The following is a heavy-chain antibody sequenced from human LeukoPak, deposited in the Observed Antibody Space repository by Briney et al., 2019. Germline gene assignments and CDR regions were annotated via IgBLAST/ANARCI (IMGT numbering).Heavy chain of an antibody. V-gene: IGHV1-8*01. Sequence: GASVKVSCKASGYTFTSYDINWVRQATGQGLEWMGWMNPNSGNTGYAQKFQGRVTMTRNTSISTAYMELSSLRSEDTAVYYCARVNCGGDCYPYYYYGMDVWGQGTTVTVSS. CDR1: GYTFTSYD. D-gene: IGHD2-21*02. J-gene: IGHJ6*02. CDR3: ARVNCGGDCYPYYYYGMDV. CDR2: MNPNSGNT.